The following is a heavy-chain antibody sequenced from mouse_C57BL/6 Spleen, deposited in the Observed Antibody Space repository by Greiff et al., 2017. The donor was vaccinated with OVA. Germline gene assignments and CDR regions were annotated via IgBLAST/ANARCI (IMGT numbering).Heavy chain of an antibody. V-gene: IGHV1-80*01. D-gene: IGHD1-1*01. CDR3: AIGDYGSSPDY. CDR1: GYAFSSYW. CDR2: IYPGDGDT. Sequence: VQLQQSGAELVKPGASVKISCKASGYAFSSYWMNWVKQRPGKGLEWIGQIYPGDGDTNYNGKLKGKATLTADKSSSTAYMQLSSLTSEDSAVYFCAIGDYGSSPDYWGQGTTLTVSS. J-gene: IGHJ2*01.